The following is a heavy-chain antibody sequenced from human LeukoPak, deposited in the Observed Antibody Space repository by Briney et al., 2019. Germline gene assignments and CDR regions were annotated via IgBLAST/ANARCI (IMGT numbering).Heavy chain of an antibody. CDR3: ARVTRPVEWFGEKYYYYYYMDV. D-gene: IGHD3-10*01. V-gene: IGHV3-7*01. Sequence: RGSLRLSCAASGFTFSSYWMSWVRQAPGKGLEWVANIKQDGSEKYYVDSVKGRFTISRDNAKNSLYLQMNSLRAEDTAVYYCARVTRPVEWFGEKYYYYYYMDVWGKGTTVTISS. J-gene: IGHJ6*03. CDR2: IKQDGSEK. CDR1: GFTFSSYW.